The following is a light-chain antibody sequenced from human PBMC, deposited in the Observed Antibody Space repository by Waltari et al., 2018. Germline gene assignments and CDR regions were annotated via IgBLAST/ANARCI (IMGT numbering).Light chain of an antibody. CDR2: WAS. J-gene: IGKJ1*01. V-gene: IGKV4-1*01. CDR1: PSVLYSSNNKNY. CDR3: QQYYSTPPT. Sequence: DIVMTQSPDSLAGSLGEGAAIDCTSSPSVLYSSNNKNYLAWYQQKPGQPPKLLIYWASTRESGVPDRFSGSGSGTDFTLTISSLQAEDVAVYYCQQYYSTPPTFGQGTKVEIK.